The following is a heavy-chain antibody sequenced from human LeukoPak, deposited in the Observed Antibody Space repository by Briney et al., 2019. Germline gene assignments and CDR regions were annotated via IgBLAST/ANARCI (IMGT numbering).Heavy chain of an antibody. D-gene: IGHD5-24*01. J-gene: IGHJ4*02. V-gene: IGHV3-53*01. CDR2: LYGGGTT. CDR3: ARRDGPIDY. Sequence: GGSLRLSCAVSGFSVNSNYMSWVRQAPGKGLEWVSILYGGGTTKYAESVKGRFTISRDNSKNTLYLQMNSLRAEDTAVYYCARRDGPIDYWGQGTLVTVSS. CDR1: GFSVNSNY.